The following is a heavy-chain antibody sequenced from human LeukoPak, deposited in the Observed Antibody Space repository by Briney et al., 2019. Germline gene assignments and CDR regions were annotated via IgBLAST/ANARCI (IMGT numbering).Heavy chain of an antibody. CDR2: IYYSGST. CDR3: AREKITMVRGYSETADY. J-gene: IGHJ4*02. V-gene: IGHV4-59*12. Sequence: SETLSLTCTVSGGSISSYYWSWIRQPPGKGLEWIGYIYYSGSTNYNPSLKSRVTISVDTSKNQFSLKLSSVTAADTAVYYCAREKITMVRGYSETADYGGQGTLVTVSS. D-gene: IGHD3-10*01. CDR1: GGSISSYY.